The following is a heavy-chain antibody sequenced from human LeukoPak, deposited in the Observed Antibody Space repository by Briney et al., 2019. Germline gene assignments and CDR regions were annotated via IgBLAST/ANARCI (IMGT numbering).Heavy chain of an antibody. CDR1: GGTFSSYA. D-gene: IGHD2-2*01. V-gene: IGHV1-69*05. CDR2: IIPIFGTA. CDR3: ARGTVGQYQLLSWWFDP. J-gene: IGHJ5*02. Sequence: SVKVSCKASGGTFSSYAISWVRQAPGQGLEWMGGIIPIFGTANYAQKFQGRVTITTDESTSTAYMELSSPRSEDTAVYYCARGTVGQYQLLSWWFDPWGQGTLVTVSS.